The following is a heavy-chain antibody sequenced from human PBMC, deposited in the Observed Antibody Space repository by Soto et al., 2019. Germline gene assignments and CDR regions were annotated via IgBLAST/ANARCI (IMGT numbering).Heavy chain of an antibody. D-gene: IGHD2-8*01. Sequence: ASVKVSCKASGCTFTSYGISWVRQAPVRVLEWMVCISAYNGNTNYAQKLQGRVTMTTDTSTSTAYMELRSLRSDDTAVYLCARGHSTDCSNGVCSFFYNHQMAVWAQGTTVTVSS. V-gene: IGHV1-18*01. CDR1: GCTFTSYG. CDR3: ARGHSTDCSNGVCSFFYNHQMAV. CDR2: ISAYNGNT. J-gene: IGHJ6*01.